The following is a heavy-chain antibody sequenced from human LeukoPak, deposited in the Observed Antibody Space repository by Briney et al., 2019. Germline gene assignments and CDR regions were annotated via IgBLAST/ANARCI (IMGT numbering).Heavy chain of an antibody. CDR1: GFTFSSYN. CDR3: ARGPYSSSWYED. CDR2: ISDSSTTI. J-gene: IGHJ4*02. D-gene: IGHD6-13*01. Sequence: PGGSLRLSCAASGFTFSSYNMNWVRQAPGKGLEWVSYISDSSTTIYYADSVKGRFTISRDNAKNSLYLQMNSLRAEDTAVYYCARGPYSSSWYEDWGQGTLVTVSS. V-gene: IGHV3-48*04.